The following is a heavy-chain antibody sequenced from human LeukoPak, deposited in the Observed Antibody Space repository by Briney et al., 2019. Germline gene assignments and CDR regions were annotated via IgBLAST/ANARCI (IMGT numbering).Heavy chain of an antibody. CDR3: ARPLTTVVTNDAFDI. J-gene: IGHJ3*02. CDR1: GFTFSSYS. Sequence: SGGSLRLSCAASGFTFSSYSMNWVRQAPGKGLEWVSYISSSSSTIYYADSVKGRFTISRDNAKNSLYLQMNSLRAEDTAVYYCARPLTTVVTNDAFDIWGQGTMVTVSS. CDR2: ISSSSSTI. V-gene: IGHV3-48*01. D-gene: IGHD4-23*01.